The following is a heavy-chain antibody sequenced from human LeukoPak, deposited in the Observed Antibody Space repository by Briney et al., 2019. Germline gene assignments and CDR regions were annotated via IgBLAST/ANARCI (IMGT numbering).Heavy chain of an antibody. Sequence: PGGSLRLSCAASGFTFSSYAMSWVRQAPGKGLEWVSAISGSGGSTYYADSVKGRFTISRDNSKNTLYPQMNSLRAEDTAVYYCAKVGYDSSGILDYWGQGTLVTVSS. J-gene: IGHJ4*02. CDR2: ISGSGGST. V-gene: IGHV3-23*01. D-gene: IGHD3-22*01. CDR3: AKVGYDSSGILDY. CDR1: GFTFSSYA.